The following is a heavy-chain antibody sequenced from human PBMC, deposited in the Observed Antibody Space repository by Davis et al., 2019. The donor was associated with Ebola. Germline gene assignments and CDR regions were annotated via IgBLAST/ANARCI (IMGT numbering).Heavy chain of an antibody. CDR2: ISGNGGYT. V-gene: IGHV3-23*01. CDR1: GFTFSNYG. D-gene: IGHD4-11*01. CDR3: ANIGSSTSKGPTDY. J-gene: IGHJ4*02. Sequence: GGSLRLSCEASGFTFSNYGMSWVRQAPGKGLEWLSVISGNGGYTHYADSAKGRFSIIRDNSKRILYMQMNGLRADDTAVYYCANIGSSTSKGPTDYWGQGTLVTVSS.